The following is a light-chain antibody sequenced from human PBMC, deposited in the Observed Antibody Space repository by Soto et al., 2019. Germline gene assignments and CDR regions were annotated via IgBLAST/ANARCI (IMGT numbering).Light chain of an antibody. V-gene: IGKV3-11*01. J-gene: IGKJ4*01. CDR3: YHRSKWHT. CDR2: DAS. Sequence: EIVWTQSQATRSLSPGERATLFCRASQNVSSYLACYQQKPGQAPSLLIYDASYSATGIPARFSGSGSGTDFTLDISGLEPGEFAVYYRYHRSKWHTFGGGTMVEIK. CDR1: QNVSSY.